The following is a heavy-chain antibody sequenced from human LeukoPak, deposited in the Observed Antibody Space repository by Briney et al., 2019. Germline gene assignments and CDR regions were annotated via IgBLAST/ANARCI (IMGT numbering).Heavy chain of an antibody. CDR3: ARDSYYDSSGYYYFDY. CDR2: INPNSGGT. J-gene: IGHJ4*02. V-gene: IGHV1-2*06. Sequence: GASVKVSCKXSGYTFTSYGISWVRQAPGQGLERMGRINPNSGGTNYAQKFQGRVTMTRDTSISTAYMELSRLRSDDTAVYYCARDSYYDSSGYYYFDYWGQGTLVTVSS. CDR1: GYTFTSYG. D-gene: IGHD3-22*01.